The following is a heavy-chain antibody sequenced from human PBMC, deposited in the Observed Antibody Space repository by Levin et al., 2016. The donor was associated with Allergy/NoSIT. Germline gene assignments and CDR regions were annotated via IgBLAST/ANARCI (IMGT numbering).Heavy chain of an antibody. V-gene: IGHV4-39*01. D-gene: IGHD2-2*01. CDR3: ARQNARYCSSTSCSYFDY. CDR2: IYYSGST. J-gene: IGHJ4*02. Sequence: WIRQPPGKGLEWIGSIYYSGSTYYNPSLKSRVTISVDTSKNQFSLKLSSVTAADTAVYYCARQNARYCSSTSCSYFDYWGQGTLVTVSS.